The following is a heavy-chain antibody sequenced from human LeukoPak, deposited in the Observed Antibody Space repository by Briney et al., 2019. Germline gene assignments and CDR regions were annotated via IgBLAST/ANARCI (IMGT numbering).Heavy chain of an antibody. J-gene: IGHJ4*02. D-gene: IGHD6-13*01. V-gene: IGHV4-34*01. Sequence: SETLSLTCTVSGGSISSYYWSWIRQPPGKGLEWIGEINHSGSTNYNPSLKSRVTISVDTSKNQFSLKLSSVTAADTAVYYCARLPINSSSWYGDDYWGQGTLVTVSS. CDR1: GGSISSYY. CDR3: ARLPINSSSWYGDDY. CDR2: INHSGST.